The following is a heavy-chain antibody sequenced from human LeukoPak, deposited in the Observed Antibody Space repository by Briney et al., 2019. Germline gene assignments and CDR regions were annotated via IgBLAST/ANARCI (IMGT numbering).Heavy chain of an antibody. CDR2: INTNTGNP. D-gene: IGHD6-13*01. CDR1: GYTFTSYA. CDR3: ARGRIAAAGRGGINWYFDL. Sequence: ASVKVSCKASGYTFTSYAMNWVRQAPGQGLEWMGWINTNTGNPTYAQGFTGRFVFSLDTSVSTAYLQISSLKAEDTAVYYCARGRIAAAGRGGINWYFDLWGRGTLVTVSS. J-gene: IGHJ2*01. V-gene: IGHV7-4-1*02.